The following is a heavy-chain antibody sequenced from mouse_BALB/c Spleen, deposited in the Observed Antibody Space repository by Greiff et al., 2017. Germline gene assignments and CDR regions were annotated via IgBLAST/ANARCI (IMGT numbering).Heavy chain of an antibody. J-gene: IGHJ4*01. V-gene: IGHV2-6-4*01. CDR2: IWGGGST. D-gene: IGHD1-1*01. CDR3: ARSSLTTSSVMDY. Sequence: QVQLKESGPGLVAPSQSLSLSCTVSGFSLSRYSVHWVRQPPGKGLEWLGMIWGGGSTDYNSALKARLSISKDNSKSQVFLKMNSLQTEDTAMYYCARSSLTTSSVMDYWGQGTSVTVSS. CDR1: GFSLSRYS.